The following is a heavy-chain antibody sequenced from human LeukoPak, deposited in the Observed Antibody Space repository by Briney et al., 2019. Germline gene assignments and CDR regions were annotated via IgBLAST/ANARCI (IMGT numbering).Heavy chain of an antibody. Sequence: GGSLRLSCAASGFTFDDYTMHWVRQAPGKGLEWVALISRDGGSTYYADSVKGRFTISRDNSKNTLYLQMNSLRAEDTAVYYCAKSSDSGSYRSYYYYYYMDVWGKGTTVTVSS. V-gene: IGHV3-43*01. CDR2: ISRDGGST. D-gene: IGHD1-26*01. CDR1: GFTFDDYT. J-gene: IGHJ6*03. CDR3: AKSSDSGSYRSYYYYYYMDV.